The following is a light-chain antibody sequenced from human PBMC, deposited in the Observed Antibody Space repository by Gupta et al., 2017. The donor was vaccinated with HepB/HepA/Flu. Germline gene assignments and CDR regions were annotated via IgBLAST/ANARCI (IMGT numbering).Light chain of an antibody. V-gene: IGKV1-39*01. J-gene: IGKJ1*01. CDR2: AAS. CDR1: QSIRNY. Sequence: DIQMTQSPSSLSASVGDRVTITCRTSQSIRNYLHWYQQKPGKAPKLLIYAASMVQSGVPSRFSGSASGAYFTLTISMLHPEDFTTYHCQQRDSTPQTFGQGTKLEIK. CDR3: QQRDSTPQT.